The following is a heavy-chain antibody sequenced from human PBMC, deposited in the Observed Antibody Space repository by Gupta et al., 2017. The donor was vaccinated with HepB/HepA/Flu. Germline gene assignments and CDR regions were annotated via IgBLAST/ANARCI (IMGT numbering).Heavy chain of an antibody. Sequence: QVQLVQSGAEVTKPGASVKVSCKASGYSFTSYDINWVRQATGQGLEWMGWMNPNSGNTGYAQKFQGRVTITRNTSISTAYMELSSLRSEDTAVYYCVVVPAAISSSWYLDYWGQGTLVTVSS. V-gene: IGHV1-8*03. J-gene: IGHJ4*02. CDR1: GYSFTSYD. CDR3: VVVPAAISSSWYLDY. CDR2: MNPNSGNT. D-gene: IGHD2-2*02.